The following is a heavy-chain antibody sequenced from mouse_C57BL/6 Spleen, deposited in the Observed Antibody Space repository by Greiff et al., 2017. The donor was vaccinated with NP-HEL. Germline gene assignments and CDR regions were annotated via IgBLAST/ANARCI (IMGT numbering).Heavy chain of an antibody. CDR2: IDPSDSET. D-gene: IGHD1-1*01. Sequence: QVQLQQPGAELVRPGSSVKLSCKASGYTFTSYWMHWVKQRPIQGLEWIGNIDPSDSETNYNQKFKDKATLTVDKSSSTAYMQLSSLTSEDSAVYYCARITTVVGDYWGQGTTLTVSS. V-gene: IGHV1-52*01. CDR1: GYTFTSYW. CDR3: ARITTVVGDY. J-gene: IGHJ2*01.